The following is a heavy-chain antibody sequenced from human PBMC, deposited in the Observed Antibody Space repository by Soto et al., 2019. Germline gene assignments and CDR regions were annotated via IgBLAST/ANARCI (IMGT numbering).Heavy chain of an antibody. CDR3: AKFFVETGGSSGWPWSFHY. Sequence: EVQLLESGGGLVQPGRSLRLSCAASGSTFSSYAMSWVRQAPGKGLEWVSAISGSGGTTYYADSVKGRFTISRDNSMNTLFLQMNSLRAEDTAVYYCAKFFVETGGSSGWPWSFHYWGQGTLVTVSS. CDR2: ISGSGGTT. D-gene: IGHD6-25*01. J-gene: IGHJ4*02. V-gene: IGHV3-23*01. CDR1: GSTFSSYA.